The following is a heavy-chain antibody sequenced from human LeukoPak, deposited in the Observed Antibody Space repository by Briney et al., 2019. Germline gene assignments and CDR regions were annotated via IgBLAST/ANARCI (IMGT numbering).Heavy chain of an antibody. CDR1: GGSISPYY. CDR3: ARVKMSRDNVYYYYYLDV. V-gene: IGHV4-59*01. D-gene: IGHD1-1*01. J-gene: IGHJ6*03. CDR2: ILYSGNT. Sequence: SETLSLTCTVSGGSISPYYWNWIRQPPGKGLEWIGHILYSGNTTYNPSPKSRVTISIDKSKNQFSLNLTSVTAADTAVYYCARVKMSRDNVYYYYYLDVWGKGTTVTVSS.